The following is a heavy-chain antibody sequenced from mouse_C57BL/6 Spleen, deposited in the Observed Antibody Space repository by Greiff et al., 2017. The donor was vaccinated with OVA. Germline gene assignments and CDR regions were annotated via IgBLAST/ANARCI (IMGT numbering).Heavy chain of an antibody. J-gene: IGHJ1*03. V-gene: IGHV1-85*01. CDR2: IYPRDGST. D-gene: IGHD1-1*01. CDR3: ARTYYYGSSYVGYFDV. Sequence: VQLQQSGPELVKPGASVKLSCKASGYTFTSYDINWVKQRPGQGLEWIGWIYPRDGSTKYNEKFKGKATLPVDTSSSTAYMELHSLTSEDSAVYFCARTYYYGSSYVGYFDVWGTGTTVTVSS. CDR1: GYTFTSYD.